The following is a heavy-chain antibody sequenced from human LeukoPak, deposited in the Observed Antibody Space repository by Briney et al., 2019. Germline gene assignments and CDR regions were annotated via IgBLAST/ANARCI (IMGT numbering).Heavy chain of an antibody. D-gene: IGHD6-13*01. CDR2: IRYDGSNK. V-gene: IGHV3-30*02. J-gene: IGHJ4*02. Sequence: GGSLRLSCAASGFTVSSNYMSWVRQAPGKGLEWVAFIRYDGSNKYYADSVKGRFTISRDNSKNTLYLQMNSLRAEDTAVYYCAKTGAAAHPGGFDYWGQGTLVTVSS. CDR3: AKTGAAAHPGGFDY. CDR1: GFTVSSNY.